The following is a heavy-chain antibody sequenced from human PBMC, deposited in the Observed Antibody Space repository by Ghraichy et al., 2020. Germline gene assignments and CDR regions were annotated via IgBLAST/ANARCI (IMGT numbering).Heavy chain of an antibody. D-gene: IGHD6-19*01. CDR3: AKEGQIGVAGFDY. J-gene: IGHJ4*02. CDR1: GFTFSSYA. V-gene: IGHV3-23*01. Sequence: GGSLRLSCAASGFTFSSYAMSWVRQAPGKGLEWVTGFGGDDRITYYADSVKGRFTISRDNSKNTLYLQMNSLRVEDTALYYCAKEGQIGVAGFDYWGQGPLVTVSS. CDR2: FGGDDRIT.